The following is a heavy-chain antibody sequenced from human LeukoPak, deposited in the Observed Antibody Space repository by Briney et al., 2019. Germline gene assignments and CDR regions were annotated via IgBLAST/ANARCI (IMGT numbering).Heavy chain of an antibody. CDR1: GFTVSSYW. CDR2: INNDGSIT. Sequence: GGSLRLSCAASGFTVSSYWMHWVRQAPGEGLVWVSRINNDGSITTYADSVKGRFTISRDNSKNTLYLQMNSLRAEDTAVYYCAKDSSGWYPPARLWGQGTLVTVSS. D-gene: IGHD6-19*01. CDR3: AKDSSGWYPPARL. V-gene: IGHV3-74*01. J-gene: IGHJ4*02.